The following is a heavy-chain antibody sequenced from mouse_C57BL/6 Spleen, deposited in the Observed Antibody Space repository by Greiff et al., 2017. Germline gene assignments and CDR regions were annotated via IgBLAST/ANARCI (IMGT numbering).Heavy chain of an antibody. V-gene: IGHV5-17*01. CDR1: GFTFSDYG. D-gene: IGHD2-4*01. CDR2: ISSGSSTI. J-gene: IGHJ4*01. CDR3: ARAGYDYDPYAMDY. Sequence: EVKLVESGGGLVKPGGSLKLSCAASGFTFSDYGMHWVRQAPEKGLEWVAYISSGSSTIYYADTVKGRFTISRDNAKNTLFLQMTSLRSEDTAMYYCARAGYDYDPYAMDYWGQGTSVTVSS.